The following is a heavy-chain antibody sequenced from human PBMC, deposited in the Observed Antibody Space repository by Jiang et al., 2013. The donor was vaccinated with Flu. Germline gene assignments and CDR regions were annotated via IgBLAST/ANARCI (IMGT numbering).Heavy chain of an antibody. J-gene: IGHJ5*02. Sequence: GSGLVKPSETLFLTCTVSGGPISSSNYYWGWIRQTPGKGLQWIGSIFYTGSTNHNPSLDSRASISLDTPRNVFSLELKSVTVADTGVYYCVRQKKMSQFDPWGQGTQVTVSS. CDR2: IFYTGST. CDR1: GGPISSSNYY. V-gene: IGHV4-39*01. CDR3: VRQKKMSQFDP.